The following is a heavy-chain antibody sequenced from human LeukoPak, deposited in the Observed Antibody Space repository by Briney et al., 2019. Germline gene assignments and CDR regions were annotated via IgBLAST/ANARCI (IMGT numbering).Heavy chain of an antibody. Sequence: GASVKVSCKASGYTFSYYYINWVRQAPGQGLEWMGWINPDSGGTNYAQKFQGRVTMTRYTSITTVYMELSRLRSDDTAVFYCTREARAGNWFDPWGQGTLVTVSS. CDR3: TREARAGNWFDP. CDR2: INPDSGGT. CDR1: GYTFSYYY. V-gene: IGHV1-2*02. D-gene: IGHD5-12*01. J-gene: IGHJ5*02.